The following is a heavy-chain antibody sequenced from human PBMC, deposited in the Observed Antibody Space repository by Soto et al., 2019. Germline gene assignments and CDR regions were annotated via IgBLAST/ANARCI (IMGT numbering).Heavy chain of an antibody. CDR1: AFTFSSYG. Sequence: QVQLVESGGGVVQPGRSLRLSCAASAFTFSSYGIHWVRQAPGKGLEWVAFISYDGSNKYYADSVKGRFTISRDNSKNTLYLQMNSLRAEDTAVYYCAKGYYDSSGYNPFDYWGQGTLVTVSS. V-gene: IGHV3-30*18. CDR2: ISYDGSNK. CDR3: AKGYYDSSGYNPFDY. J-gene: IGHJ4*02. D-gene: IGHD3-22*01.